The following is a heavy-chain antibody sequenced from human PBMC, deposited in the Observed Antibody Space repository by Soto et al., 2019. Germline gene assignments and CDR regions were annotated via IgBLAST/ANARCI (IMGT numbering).Heavy chain of an antibody. CDR1: GFTFSSFV. CDR2: ISPGADVS. V-gene: IGHV3-23*01. Sequence: EVQLLESGGGLVQPGGSLRLSCAASGFTFSSFVMNWVRQAPGKGLEWVSTISPGADVSHYTDSVKGRFTISRDNSRRTLHLQMDSLRVEDAAVYCCVRSAITSTTKCGAFDVWGQGTAVTVSS. J-gene: IGHJ3*01. CDR3: VRSAITSTTKCGAFDV. D-gene: IGHD1-20*01.